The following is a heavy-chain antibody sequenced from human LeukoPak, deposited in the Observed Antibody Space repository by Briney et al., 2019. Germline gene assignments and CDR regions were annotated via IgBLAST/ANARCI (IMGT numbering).Heavy chain of an antibody. D-gene: IGHD4-17*01. CDR2: IWHDGSHS. J-gene: IGHJ4*02. Sequence: GGSLRLSCAAPGFSFMNYGFHWVRQAPGKGLERVAVIWHDGSHSYYSDPVKGRFTISRDNAKNMVSLHMDSLRVEDTAIYYCAKDNDAYGDSYFDSWGQGTLVAVSS. V-gene: IGHV3-33*06. CDR3: AKDNDAYGDSYFDS. CDR1: GFSFMNYG.